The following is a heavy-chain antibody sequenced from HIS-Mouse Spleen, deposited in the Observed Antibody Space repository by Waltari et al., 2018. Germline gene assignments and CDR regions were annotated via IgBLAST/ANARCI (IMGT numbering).Heavy chain of an antibody. V-gene: IGHV4-39*07. CDR3: AREIPYSSSWYDWYFDL. Sequence: QLQLQESGPGLVKPSETLSLTCTVSGGSLSSSSCYWGWIRQPPGKGLGWIGSIYYSGSTYYNPSLKSRVTISVDTSKNQFSLKLSSVTAADTAVYYCAREIPYSSSWYDWYFDLWGRGTLVTVSS. CDR2: IYYSGST. J-gene: IGHJ2*01. D-gene: IGHD6-13*01. CDR1: GGSLSSSSCY.